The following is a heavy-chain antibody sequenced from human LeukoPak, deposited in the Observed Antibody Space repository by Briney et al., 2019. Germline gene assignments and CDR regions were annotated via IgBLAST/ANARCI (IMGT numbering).Heavy chain of an antibody. CDR3: AKDRTTSSRSGGYYLGAFDL. Sequence: PGGSLRLSCAASGFTFSSYAMTWVRQAPGKGLEWVSSLSGSGGGTWYAGSVKGRFTISRDNSNNVMYLQMNSLRAEDTAIYYGAKDRTTSSRSGGYYLGAFDLWGHGTMVIVSS. CDR1: GFTFSSYA. J-gene: IGHJ3*01. V-gene: IGHV3-23*01. CDR2: LSGSGGGT. D-gene: IGHD3-10*01.